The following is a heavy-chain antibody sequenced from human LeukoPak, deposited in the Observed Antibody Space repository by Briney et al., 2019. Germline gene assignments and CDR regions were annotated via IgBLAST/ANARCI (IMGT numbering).Heavy chain of an antibody. V-gene: IGHV3-21*01. CDR3: ARGAVAGTRWFDP. CDR2: ISSSSYI. D-gene: IGHD6-19*01. CDR1: GFTFSSYS. Sequence: GGSLRLSCAASGFTFSSYSMNWVRQAPGKGLEWVSSISSSSYIYYADSVKGRFTISRDNAKNSLYLQMNSLRAEDTAVYYCARGAVAGTRWFDPWGQGTLVTVSS. J-gene: IGHJ5*02.